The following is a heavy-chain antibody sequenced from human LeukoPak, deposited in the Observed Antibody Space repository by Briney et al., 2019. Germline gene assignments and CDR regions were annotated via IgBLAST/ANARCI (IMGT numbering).Heavy chain of an antibody. D-gene: IGHD6-13*01. Sequence: GGSLRLSCAASVFDLTAYAMTWVPQAPAKGLEWVSSIRIGGGGTYYADSVKGRFTISRDNSENTLHLQMNNLRVEDTARYFCARCMVLSQGWCKWFDPWGQGTLVTVSS. CDR1: VFDLTAYA. J-gene: IGHJ5*02. V-gene: IGHV3-23*01. CDR3: ARCMVLSQGWCKWFDP. CDR2: IRIGGGGT.